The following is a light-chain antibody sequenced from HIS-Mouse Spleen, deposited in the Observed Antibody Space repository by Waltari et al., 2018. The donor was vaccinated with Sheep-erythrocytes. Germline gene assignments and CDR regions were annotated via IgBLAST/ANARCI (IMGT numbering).Light chain of an antibody. Sequence: QSALTQPASVSGSPGQSITISCTGTSSDVGSYNLVSWYQQHPGKAPKLMIYEGSKRPSGVANGCYGYKSGNTASLTISGLQAEDEADYYCCSYAGSSTPWVFGGGTKLTVL. CDR1: SSDVGSYNL. CDR2: EGS. V-gene: IGLV2-23*01. CDR3: CSYAGSSTPWV. J-gene: IGLJ3*02.